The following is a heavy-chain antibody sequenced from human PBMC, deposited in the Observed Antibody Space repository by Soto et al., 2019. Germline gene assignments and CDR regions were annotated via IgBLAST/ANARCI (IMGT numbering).Heavy chain of an antibody. J-gene: IGHJ4*02. CDR3: ARRGSTVTFTY. Sequence: QVQLVESGGGLVKPGGSLRLSCAASGFTFSDYYMSWIRQAPGKGLEWISYISNGGGAIYYAGSVKGRFTISRDNAKNSLFLQMNNLRAEDTAVYYCARRGSTVTFTYWGQGTLVTVSS. CDR2: ISNGGGAI. CDR1: GFTFSDYY. V-gene: IGHV3-11*01. D-gene: IGHD4-17*01.